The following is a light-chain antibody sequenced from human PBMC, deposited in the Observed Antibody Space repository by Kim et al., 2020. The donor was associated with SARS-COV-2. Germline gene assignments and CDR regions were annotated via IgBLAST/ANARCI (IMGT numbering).Light chain of an antibody. J-gene: IGLJ2*01. CDR2: GKN. CDR3: NSRDSNDNVV. CDR1: SLRSYY. V-gene: IGLV3-19*01. Sequence: SSELTQDPAVSVALGQTVRITCQGDSLRSYYATWYQQKPGQAPILVIYGKNNRPSGIPDRFSGSSSGNTASLTITATQAGDEADYYCNSRDSNDNVVFGGGTKVTVL.